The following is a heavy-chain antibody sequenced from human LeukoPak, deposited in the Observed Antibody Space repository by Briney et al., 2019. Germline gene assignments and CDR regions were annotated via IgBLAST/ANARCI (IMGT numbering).Heavy chain of an antibody. V-gene: IGHV1-8*01. CDR1: GYTCTSYD. Sequence: ASVKVSFTASGYTCTSYDINWVRQATGQGLGWMGWMNPNSGNTGYAQKFQGRVTKTRNNSISTAYMELSSLRSEDTAVYYCARGLSSGDYWGQGTLVTVSS. CDR2: MNPNSGNT. CDR3: ARGLSSGDY. D-gene: IGHD6-19*01. J-gene: IGHJ4*02.